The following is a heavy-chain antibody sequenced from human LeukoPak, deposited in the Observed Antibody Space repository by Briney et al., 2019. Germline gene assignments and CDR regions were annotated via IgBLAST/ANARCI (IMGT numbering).Heavy chain of an antibody. D-gene: IGHD6-19*01. CDR1: GGSISSSSYY. Sequence: SETLSLTCTVSGGSISSSSYYWGWIRQPPGKGLEWLGSIYYSGSTYYNPSLKSRVTISVDTSKNQFSLKLSSVTAADTAVYYCARDLTKTSSGIFDYWGQGTLVTVSS. V-gene: IGHV4-39*07. CDR2: IYYSGST. J-gene: IGHJ4*02. CDR3: ARDLTKTSSGIFDY.